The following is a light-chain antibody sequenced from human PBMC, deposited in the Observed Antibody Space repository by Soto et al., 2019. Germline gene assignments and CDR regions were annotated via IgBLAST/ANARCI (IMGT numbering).Light chain of an antibody. V-gene: IGLV2-14*01. CDR3: SSYTGSSTYV. CDR2: DVS. CDR1: SSDVGGYNY. Sequence: QSALTQPASVSGSPGQWITISCTGTSSDVGGYNYVSWYQQHPGKAPKLMIYDVSNRPSGVSNRFSGSKSGNTASLTISGLQAEDEADYYCSSYTGSSTYVFGTGTKLTVL. J-gene: IGLJ1*01.